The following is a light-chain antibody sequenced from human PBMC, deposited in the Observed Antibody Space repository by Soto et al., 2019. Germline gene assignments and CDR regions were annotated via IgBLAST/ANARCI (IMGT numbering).Light chain of an antibody. CDR3: QQRSNGPPLT. CDR1: QSVSSY. J-gene: IGKJ4*01. CDR2: DAS. Sequence: EIVLTQSPATLSLSPGERATLSCRASQSVSSYLAWYQQKPGQAPRLLIYDASNRATGIPARSSGSGSGTDLTLTISSLEPEDFAVYYCQQRSNGPPLTFGGGTKVEIK. V-gene: IGKV3-11*01.